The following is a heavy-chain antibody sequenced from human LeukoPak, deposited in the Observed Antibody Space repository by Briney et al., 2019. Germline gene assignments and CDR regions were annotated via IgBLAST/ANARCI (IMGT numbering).Heavy chain of an antibody. CDR2: IYHSWST. CDR3: ARVGQLAFDY. J-gene: IGHJ4*02. CDR1: GYSISSGYY. D-gene: IGHD2-2*01. Sequence: SETLTLTCTVSGYSISSGYYWGWIRQPPGKGLEWIGRIYHSWSTYYNPSLKSRVTISVDTSKNQVSLKLNPVTAADTAVYLCARVGQLAFDYWGQGTLVTVSS. V-gene: IGHV4-38-2*02.